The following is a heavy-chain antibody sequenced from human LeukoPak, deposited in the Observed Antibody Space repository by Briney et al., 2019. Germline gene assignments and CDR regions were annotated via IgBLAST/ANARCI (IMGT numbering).Heavy chain of an antibody. CDR2: IKQDGSEK. D-gene: IGHD2-2*01. CDR1: GFTFSSFW. Sequence: GGSLSLSCAASGFTFSSFWMGWVRQAPGEGPAWVANIKQDGSEKYYVHSLKGRITISRDNAKNSLYLQMNSLRAEDTAVYYCASDVVYSDTTYYYYYMDVWGKGTTVTVSS. CDR3: ASDVVYSDTTYYYYYMDV. J-gene: IGHJ6*03. V-gene: IGHV3-7*01.